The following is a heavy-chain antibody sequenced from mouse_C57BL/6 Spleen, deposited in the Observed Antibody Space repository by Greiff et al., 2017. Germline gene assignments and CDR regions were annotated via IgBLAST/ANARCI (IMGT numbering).Heavy chain of an antibody. V-gene: IGHV1-52*01. Sequence: QVQLQQPGAELVRPGSSVKLSCKASGYTFTSYWMHWVKQRPIQGLEWIGNIDPSDSETPYNQKFKDKATLTVDKSSSTAYMQLSSLTSEDSAVYYGARSLLYDYDGAFYAMDYWGQGTSVTVSS. CDR2: IDPSDSET. D-gene: IGHD2-4*01. J-gene: IGHJ4*01. CDR3: ARSLLYDYDGAFYAMDY. CDR1: GYTFTSYW.